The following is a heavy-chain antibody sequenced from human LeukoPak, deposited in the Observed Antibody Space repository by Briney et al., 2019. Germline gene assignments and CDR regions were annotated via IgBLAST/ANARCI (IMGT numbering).Heavy chain of an antibody. CDR1: GFTFSSYS. D-gene: IGHD1-26*01. J-gene: IGHJ5*02. CDR3: ARALVGATPGHWFDP. V-gene: IGHV3-48*02. CDR2: ISSSSSTI. Sequence: GGSLRLSCAASGFTFSSYSMNWVRQAPGKGLEWVSYISSSSSTIYYADSVKGRFTISRDNAKNSLYLQMSSLRDEDTAVYYCARALVGATPGHWFDPWGQGTLVTVSS.